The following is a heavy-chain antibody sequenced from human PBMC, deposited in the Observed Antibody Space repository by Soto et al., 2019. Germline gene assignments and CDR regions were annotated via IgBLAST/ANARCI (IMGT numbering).Heavy chain of an antibody. CDR1: GYTFTSYD. CDR2: MNPNSGNT. CDR3: ARDTYYDFWSGPMGGAFDI. J-gene: IGHJ3*02. V-gene: IGHV1-8*01. Sequence: ASVKVSCKASGYTFTSYDINWVRQATGQGLEWMGWMNPNSGNTGYAQKFQGRVTMTRNTSISTAYMELSSLRSEDTAVYYCARDTYYDFWSGPMGGAFDIWGQGTMVTVSS. D-gene: IGHD3-3*01.